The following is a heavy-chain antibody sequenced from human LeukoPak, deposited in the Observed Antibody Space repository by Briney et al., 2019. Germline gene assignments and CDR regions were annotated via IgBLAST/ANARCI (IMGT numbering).Heavy chain of an antibody. D-gene: IGHD4-17*01. CDR1: GFTFSNYW. Sequence: PGGSLRLSCAASGFTFSNYWMSWVRQSPGKGLEWIGEIYHRGYTNYNPSLKTRVTISVDMSKNHFSLELTSVTAADTALYYCARNRGGDYGDYRSDWFDPWGQGTLVTVSS. CDR2: IYHRGYT. CDR3: ARNRGGDYGDYRSDWFDP. J-gene: IGHJ5*02. V-gene: IGHV4-4*02.